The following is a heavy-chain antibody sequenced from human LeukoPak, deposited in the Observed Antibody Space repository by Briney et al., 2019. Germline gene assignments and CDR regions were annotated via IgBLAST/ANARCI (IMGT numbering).Heavy chain of an antibody. D-gene: IGHD3-16*01. CDR3: ARVGVMATVNGYRYHSLDV. CDR2: IIPIFATA. J-gene: IGHJ6*02. Sequence: ASVKVSCKASGGTFSSYAISWVRQAPGQGLEWMGGIIPIFATANYAQKFQGRVTITADESTSTAYMELSSLRSEDTAVYYCARVGVMATVNGYRYHSLDVWGQGTTVAVSS. CDR1: GGTFSSYA. V-gene: IGHV1-69*01.